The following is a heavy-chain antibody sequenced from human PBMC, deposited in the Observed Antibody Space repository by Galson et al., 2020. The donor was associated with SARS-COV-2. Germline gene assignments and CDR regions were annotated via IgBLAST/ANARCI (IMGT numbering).Heavy chain of an antibody. J-gene: IGHJ6*02. V-gene: IGHV3-7*01. CDR1: GFTFSSYW. CDR2: IKQDGSEK. CDR3: ARDGLQSGSYQGPYYYYGMDV. D-gene: IGHD1-26*01. Sequence: PGGSLRLSCAASGFTFSSYWMSWVRQAPGKGLEWVANIKQDGSEKYYVDSVKGRFTISRDNAKNSLYLQMNSLRAEDTAVYYCARDGLQSGSYQGPYYYYGMDVWGQGTTVTFSS.